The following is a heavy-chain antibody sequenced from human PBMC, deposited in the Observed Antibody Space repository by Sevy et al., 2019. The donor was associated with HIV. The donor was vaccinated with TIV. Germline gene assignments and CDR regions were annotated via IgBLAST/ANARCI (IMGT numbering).Heavy chain of an antibody. D-gene: IGHD6-19*01. Sequence: GGSLRLSCAASGFTFSTFAMHWVRQSPGKGLEWVALISYSGGPKYNADSVKGRFTISRDNSNNMLFLDMNSLRPDDTAVYYCARESGWRGSYYGMDVWGQGTTVTVSS. J-gene: IGHJ6*02. CDR2: ISYSGGPK. CDR3: ARESGWRGSYYGMDV. CDR1: GFTFSTFA. V-gene: IGHV3-30-3*01.